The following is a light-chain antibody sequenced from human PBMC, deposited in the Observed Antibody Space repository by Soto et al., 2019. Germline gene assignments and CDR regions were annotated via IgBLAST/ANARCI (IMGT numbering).Light chain of an antibody. J-gene: IGKJ2*01. V-gene: IGKV3-15*01. CDR2: GTS. CDR3: QQYGSSPPYT. Sequence: DIVMTQSPATLSVYLGERATVSCRASQSVSSYLAWYQQKPGQAPRLLIYGTSTRATDIPARFSGSGSGTDFTLTISSLQSEDFAVYYCQQYGSSPPYTFGQGTKLEIK. CDR1: QSVSSY.